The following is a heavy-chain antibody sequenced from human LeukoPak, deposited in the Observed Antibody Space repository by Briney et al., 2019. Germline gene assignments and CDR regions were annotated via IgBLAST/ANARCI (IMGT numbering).Heavy chain of an antibody. V-gene: IGHV3-64D*06. CDR1: GFTFSSYA. D-gene: IGHD1-26*01. CDR2: ISSNGGGT. J-gene: IGHJ4*02. CDR3: VKDGSPDHSAFDY. Sequence: GGSLRLSCSASGFTFSSYAMHWVRQAPGKGLEYVSAISSNGGGTYYADSVKGRFTISRDNSKNTLYLQMSSLRAEDTAVYYCVKDGSPDHSAFDYWGQGTLVTVSS.